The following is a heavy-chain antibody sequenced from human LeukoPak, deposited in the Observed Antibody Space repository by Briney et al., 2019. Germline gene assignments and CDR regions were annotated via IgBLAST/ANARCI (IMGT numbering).Heavy chain of an antibody. CDR3: ARGLQWELLGSFDI. J-gene: IGHJ3*02. CDR1: AGSFSGYY. D-gene: IGHD1-26*01. V-gene: IGHV4-34*01. Sequence: SQTLSLAYALDAGSFSGYYWGWIRQPPGKGLEWIGAINHSGSKNYKPSLKTRVTISVDTSRNQFSLKLRSVTAADTAVYYCARGLQWELLGSFDIWGEGTMVTVSS. CDR2: INHSGSK.